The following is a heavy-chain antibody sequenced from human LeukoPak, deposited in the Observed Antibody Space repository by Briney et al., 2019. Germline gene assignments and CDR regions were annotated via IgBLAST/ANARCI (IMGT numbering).Heavy chain of an antibody. D-gene: IGHD2-15*01. CDR2: ISWNSGSI. V-gene: IGHV3-9*01. CDR1: GFTFDDYA. Sequence: PGRSLRLSCAASGFTFDDYAMHWVRQAPGKGLEWVSGISWNSGSIGYADSVKGRFTISRDNAKNSLYLQMNSLRAEDTALYYCAKDLSPRKFFVGGYYYYYGMDVWGQGTTVTVSS. J-gene: IGHJ6*02. CDR3: AKDLSPRKFFVGGYYYYYGMDV.